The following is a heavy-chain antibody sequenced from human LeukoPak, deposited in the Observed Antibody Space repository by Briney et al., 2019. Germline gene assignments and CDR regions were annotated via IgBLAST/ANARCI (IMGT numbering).Heavy chain of an antibody. Sequence: GASVKVSCKASGYRFISNYIQWVRQAPRLGPEWMGWMHPGNGNTRYAEKFQGRVTMTRDTSINTAYMDLSSLRSDDTAVYYCAREGSYCVGGDCYSFDFWGQGTLITVSS. CDR2: MHPGNGNT. J-gene: IGHJ4*02. D-gene: IGHD2-21*02. V-gene: IGHV1-2*02. CDR1: GYRFISNY. CDR3: AREGSYCVGGDCYSFDF.